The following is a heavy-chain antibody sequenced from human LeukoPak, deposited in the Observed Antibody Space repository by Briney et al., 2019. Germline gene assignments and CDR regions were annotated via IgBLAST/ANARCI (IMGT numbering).Heavy chain of an antibody. V-gene: IGHV6-1*01. CDR3: ARAGKGSGTFDY. CDR1: GDSVSSDSAV. Sequence: SQTLSLTCAISGDSVSSDSAVWNWIRQSPSRGLEWLGRTYYRSKWSNDYAVSVQSRITINPDTSKNQFSLQLNSVTPEGTAMYYCARAGKGSGTFDYWGQGTLVTVSS. CDR2: TYYRSKWSN. D-gene: IGHD2-15*01. J-gene: IGHJ4*02.